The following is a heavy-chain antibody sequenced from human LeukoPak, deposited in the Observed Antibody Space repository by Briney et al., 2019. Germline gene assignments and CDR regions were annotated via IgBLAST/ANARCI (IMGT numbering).Heavy chain of an antibody. Sequence: PGGSLRLSCAVSGITLSNYGMSWVRQVPGKGLEWVAGISGSGGSTIYADSVKGRFTISRDNPKNTLYLQMNSLRAEDTAFYFCAKRGVVIRVFLVGFHKEAFYFESWGQGALVTVSS. D-gene: IGHD3/OR15-3a*01. J-gene: IGHJ4*02. CDR1: GITLSNYG. CDR2: ISGSGGST. V-gene: IGHV3-23*01. CDR3: AKRGVVIRVFLVGFHKEAFYFES.